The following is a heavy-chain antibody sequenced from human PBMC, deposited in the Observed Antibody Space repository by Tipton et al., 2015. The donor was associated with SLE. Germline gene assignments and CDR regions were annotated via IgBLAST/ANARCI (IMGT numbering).Heavy chain of an antibody. D-gene: IGHD5-18*01. J-gene: IGHJ4*02. CDR3: ARGRGYSYGIDY. Sequence: TLSLTCTVSSGSISSHYWSWIRQPPGKGLEWIGYIYYSGSTNYNPSLKSRVTISLATSRNQFSLKLSSVTAADTAVYYCARGRGYSYGIDYWGQGILVTVSS. V-gene: IGHV4-59*11. CDR1: SGSISSHY. CDR2: IYYSGST.